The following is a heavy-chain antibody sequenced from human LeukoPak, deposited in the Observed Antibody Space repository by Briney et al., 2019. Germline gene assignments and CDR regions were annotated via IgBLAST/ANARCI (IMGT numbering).Heavy chain of an antibody. Sequence: ASVKVSCKASGYTFTSYGISWVRQAPGQGLEWMGWISAYNGNTDYAQKPQGRVTMTTDTSTSTAYMELRSLRSDDTAVYYCARVVGCSSTSCYVVWFDPWGQGTLVTVSS. D-gene: IGHD2-2*01. CDR2: ISAYNGNT. J-gene: IGHJ5*02. CDR1: GYTFTSYG. CDR3: ARVVGCSSTSCYVVWFDP. V-gene: IGHV1-18*04.